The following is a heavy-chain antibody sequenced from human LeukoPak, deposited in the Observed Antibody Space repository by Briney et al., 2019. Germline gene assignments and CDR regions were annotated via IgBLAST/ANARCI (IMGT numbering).Heavy chain of an antibody. Sequence: PGGSLRLSCAASGFSLSNYWMAWVRQAPGKGLEWVANIKEDGSDQHYVDSVRGRFTVSRDNDKNSLYLQVNSLRAEDTAVYYCVKGGYINGYDYWGQGTLVTVSS. CDR2: IKEDGSDQ. J-gene: IGHJ4*02. D-gene: IGHD5-18*01. V-gene: IGHV3-7*01. CDR3: VKGGYINGYDY. CDR1: GFSLSNYW.